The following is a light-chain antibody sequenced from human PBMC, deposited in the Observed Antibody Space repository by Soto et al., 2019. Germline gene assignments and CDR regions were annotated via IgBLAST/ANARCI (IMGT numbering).Light chain of an antibody. CDR2: KTN. CDR3: APWDDSLRAYF. Sequence: QSVLTQPPSASGTPGQGVTMSCSGSGYNIGIGYVYWYQQLPGTAPKLLIYKTNQRPSGGPDRFSGYKSGTAAPLAGSGSRPEDDAEHYSAPWDDSLRAYFVGNGTKVTVL. J-gene: IGLJ1*01. V-gene: IGLV1-47*01. CDR1: GYNIGIGY.